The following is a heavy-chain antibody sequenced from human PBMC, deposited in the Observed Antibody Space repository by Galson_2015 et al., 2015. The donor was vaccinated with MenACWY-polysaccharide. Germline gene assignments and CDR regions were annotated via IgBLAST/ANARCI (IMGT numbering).Heavy chain of an antibody. J-gene: IGHJ5*02. V-gene: IGHV4-59*01. Sequence: SGGSISSYRWTWIRQPPGKGLEWIGYIYYTGTTKYNPSLTSRVTISVDTSKKYFSLKLSSVTAADTAVYYCAGLMAGSPFGWFDPWGQGTLVTVSS. CDR3: AGLMAGSPFGWFDP. CDR2: IYYTGTT. CDR1: GGSISSYR. D-gene: IGHD6-19*01.